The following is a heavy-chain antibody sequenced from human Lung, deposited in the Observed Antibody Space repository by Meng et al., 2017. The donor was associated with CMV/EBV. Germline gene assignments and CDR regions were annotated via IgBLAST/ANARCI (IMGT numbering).Heavy chain of an antibody. J-gene: IGHJ4*02. V-gene: IGHV3-30-3*01. CDR3: ARESQIGFDY. Sequence: SCAASGFTFSSYAMHWVRQAPGKGLEWVAVISYDGSNKYYADSVKGRFTISRDNSKNTLYLQMNSLRAEDTAVYYCARESQIGFDYWGQGKLVTVSS. D-gene: IGHD2/OR15-2a*01. CDR2: ISYDGSNK. CDR1: GFTFSSYA.